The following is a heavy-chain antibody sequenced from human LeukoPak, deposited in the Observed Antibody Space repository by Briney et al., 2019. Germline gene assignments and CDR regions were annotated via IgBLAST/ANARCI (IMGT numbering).Heavy chain of an antibody. CDR2: ISYDGSNK. CDR3: ANAVATPSAEYFQH. CDR1: GFTVSSNY. V-gene: IGHV3-30*18. Sequence: GGSLRLSCAASGFTVSSNYMSWVRQAPGKGLEWVAVISYDGSNKYYADSVKGRFTISRDNSKNTLYLQMNSLRAEDTAVYYCANAVATPSAEYFQHWGQGTLVTVSS. J-gene: IGHJ1*01. D-gene: IGHD2-15*01.